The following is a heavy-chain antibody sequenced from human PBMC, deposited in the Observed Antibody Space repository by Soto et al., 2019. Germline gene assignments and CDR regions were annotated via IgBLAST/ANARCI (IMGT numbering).Heavy chain of an antibody. V-gene: IGHV4-39*01. J-gene: IGHJ6*02. D-gene: IGHD6-13*01. Sequence: SETLSLTCTVSGGSISSSSYYWGWIRQPPGKGLEWIGSIYYSGSTYYNPSLKSPATISVDTSKNQFSLKLSPVTAADTAGYYCARRFEQQLESRSYYYYGMDVWGQGTTVTVSS. CDR3: ARRFEQQLESRSYYYYGMDV. CDR2: IYYSGST. CDR1: GGSISSSSYY.